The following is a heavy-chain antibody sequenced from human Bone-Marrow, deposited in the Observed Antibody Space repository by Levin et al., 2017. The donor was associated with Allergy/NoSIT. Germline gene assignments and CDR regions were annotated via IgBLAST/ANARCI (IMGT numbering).Heavy chain of an antibody. CDR3: ARDRTTYGGNSVVYYYGMDG. CDR2: IYYTGST. V-gene: IGHV4-59*01. D-gene: IGHD4-23*01. J-gene: IGHJ6*02. CDR1: GASISSYY. Sequence: ESLKISCTVSGASISSYYWSWIRQPPGKGLEWIGYIYYTGSTNYNPSLKSRVTISVDTSKNQFSLTLTSVTAADTAVYYCARDRTTYGGNSVVYYYGMDGWGQGTTVTVSS.